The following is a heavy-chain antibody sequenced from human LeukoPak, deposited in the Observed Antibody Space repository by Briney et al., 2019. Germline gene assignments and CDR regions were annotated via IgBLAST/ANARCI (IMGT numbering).Heavy chain of an antibody. CDR2: INPNSGGT. CDR3: ASPRNNPNRIAAAADYCYYGMDV. CDR1: GYTFTVYY. Sequence: GASVTVSCKASGYTFTVYYMHWVRQAPGQGLEWMGWINPNSGGTNYAQKFQGRVTMTRDTSISTAYMELSRLRSDDTAVYYCASPRNNPNRIAAAADYCYYGMDVWGQGTTVTVSS. D-gene: IGHD6-13*01. V-gene: IGHV1-2*02. J-gene: IGHJ6*02.